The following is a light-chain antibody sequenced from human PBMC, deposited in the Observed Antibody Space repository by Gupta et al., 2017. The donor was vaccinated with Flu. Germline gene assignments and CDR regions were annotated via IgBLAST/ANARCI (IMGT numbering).Light chain of an antibody. CDR3: SSYAGSNIGV. V-gene: IGLV2-8*01. CDR1: SSDVGGYNY. CDR2: EVS. Sequence: SSDVGGYNYVSWYQQHPGKAPKLMIYEVSKRPSGVPDRFSGSKSGNTASLTVSVLQAEDEADYYCSSYAGSNIGVFGGGTKLTVL. J-gene: IGLJ3*02.